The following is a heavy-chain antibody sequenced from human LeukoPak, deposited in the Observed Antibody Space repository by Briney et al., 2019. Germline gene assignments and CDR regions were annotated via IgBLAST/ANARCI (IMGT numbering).Heavy chain of an antibody. CDR1: GGTFSIYS. D-gene: IGHD5-12*01. Sequence: AVKVSCTASGGTFSIYSISWVRQPPGQGLEWMGGIIPIFGTANYAQKFQGRVTITADESTSTAYMELSSLRSEDTAVYYCARDGNIVANRARYYFDYWGQGTLVTVSS. CDR3: ARDGNIVANRARYYFDY. J-gene: IGHJ4*02. CDR2: IIPIFGTA. V-gene: IGHV1-69*13.